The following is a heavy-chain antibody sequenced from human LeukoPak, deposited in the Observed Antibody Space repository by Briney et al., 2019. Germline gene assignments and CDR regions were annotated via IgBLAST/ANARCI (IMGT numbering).Heavy chain of an antibody. D-gene: IGHD5-12*01. J-gene: IGHJ3*02. CDR2: IHTSGST. CDR1: GGSFSSHY. Sequence: PSETLSLTCIVSGGSFSSHYWSWIRQSAGKGPELIGRIHTSGSTNYNPSLRGRVTMSVDTSKNQFSLRLTSVTAADTGVYYCARDRTGYIGYEGDPFDIWGQGTMVTVSS. CDR3: ARDRTGYIGYEGDPFDI. V-gene: IGHV4-4*07.